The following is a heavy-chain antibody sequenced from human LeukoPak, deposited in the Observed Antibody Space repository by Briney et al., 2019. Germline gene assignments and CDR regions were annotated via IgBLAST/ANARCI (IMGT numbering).Heavy chain of an antibody. CDR3: TRDGGSFCDFDY. J-gene: IGHJ4*02. CDR1: GFSFRNYA. D-gene: IGHD1-26*01. Sequence: GGSLGLSCVASGFSFRNYAIHWVRQAPGKGLEYVSVINTDGRITYYADSVKGRFTISRDNSKNTVYLQMGSLRGEDMAVYYCTRDGGSFCDFDYWGQGALVTVSS. V-gene: IGHV3-64*02. CDR2: INTDGRIT.